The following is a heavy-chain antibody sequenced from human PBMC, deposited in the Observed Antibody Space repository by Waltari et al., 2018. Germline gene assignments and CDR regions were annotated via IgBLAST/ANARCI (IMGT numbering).Heavy chain of an antibody. CDR1: GFTFSSYW. J-gene: IGHJ4*02. V-gene: IGHV3-7*01. D-gene: IGHD3-3*01. CDR2: IKQEGSEK. Sequence: EVQLVESGGGLVQPGGSLRLSCAASGFTFSSYWMSWVRQAPGKGLEWVANIKQEGSEKYYVDSVKGRFTISRDNAKNSLYLQMNSLRAEDTAVYYCARGALIFGVVYEFDYWGQGTLVTVSS. CDR3: ARGALIFGVVYEFDY.